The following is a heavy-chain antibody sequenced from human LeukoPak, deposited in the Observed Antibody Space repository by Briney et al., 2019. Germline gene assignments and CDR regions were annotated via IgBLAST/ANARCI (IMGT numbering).Heavy chain of an antibody. D-gene: IGHD2-15*01. CDR2: MNPNSGNT. CDR1: GYTFTSYD. Sequence: ASVKVSCKASGYTFTSYDINWVLQATGQGLEWMGWMNPNSGNTGYAQKFQGRVTMTRNTSISTAYMELSSLRSEDTAVYYCARYCSGGSWVGYYYYYMDVWGKGTTVTVSS. CDR3: ARYCSGGSWVGYYYYYMDV. V-gene: IGHV1-8*01. J-gene: IGHJ6*03.